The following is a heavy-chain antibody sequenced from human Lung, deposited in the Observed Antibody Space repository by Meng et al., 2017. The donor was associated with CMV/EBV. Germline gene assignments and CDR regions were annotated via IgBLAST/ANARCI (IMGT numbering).Heavy chain of an antibody. V-gene: IGHV4-34*01. CDR3: ARRGRATVGY. CDR2: INHSGST. Sequence: SXTLSLTCAVYGGSFSGYYWSWIRQPPGKGLEWIGEINHSGSTNYNPSLKSRVTISVDTSKNQFSLELSSVTAADTAVYYWARRGRATVGYWGQGPLVTVSS. J-gene: IGHJ4*02. CDR1: GGSFSGYY. D-gene: IGHD1-26*01.